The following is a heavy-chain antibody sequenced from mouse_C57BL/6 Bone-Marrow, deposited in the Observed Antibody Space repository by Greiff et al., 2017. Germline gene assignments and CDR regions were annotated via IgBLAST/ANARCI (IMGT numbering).Heavy chain of an antibody. CDR1: GFNIKDDY. V-gene: IGHV14-4*01. D-gene: IGHD1-1*01. Sequence: EVQLQQSGAELVRPGASVKLSCTASGFNIKDDYMHWVKQRPEQGLEWIGWIDPENGDTEYASKFQGKATITADTSSNTAYLQLSSLTSEDTAVYYCTSYYYGSRGSPLWFAYWGQGTLVTVSA. CDR2: IDPENGDT. CDR3: TSYYYGSRGSPLWFAY. J-gene: IGHJ3*01.